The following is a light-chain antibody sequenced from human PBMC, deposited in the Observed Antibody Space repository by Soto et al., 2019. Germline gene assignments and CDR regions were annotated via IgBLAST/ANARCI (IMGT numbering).Light chain of an antibody. CDR1: QSVSSW. CDR2: DAS. J-gene: IGKJ1*01. Sequence: DIQMTQSPSTLSASVGDGVTITCRASQSVSSWLAWYQQKPGKAPNLLIYDASSLESGVPSRFSGSGSDTEFTLTIHSLHPDDFATYYCQQYNSYSTFGQGTKVEIK. V-gene: IGKV1-5*01. CDR3: QQYNSYST.